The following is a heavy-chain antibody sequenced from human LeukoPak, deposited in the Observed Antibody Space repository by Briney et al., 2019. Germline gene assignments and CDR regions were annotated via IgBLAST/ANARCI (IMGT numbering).Heavy chain of an antibody. V-gene: IGHV1-8*03. D-gene: IGHD4-17*01. CDR3: ARDPRQLDYGDYEGLFDY. Sequence: ASVKVSCKGYGYTFINHDIDWVRQAAGQGLEWMGWMNSNSGNTGYAQKFQGRVTFTRDTSISTAYMELRSLRSDDTAVYYCARDPRQLDYGDYEGLFDYWGQGTLVTVSS. CDR1: GYTFINHD. J-gene: IGHJ4*02. CDR2: MNSNSGNT.